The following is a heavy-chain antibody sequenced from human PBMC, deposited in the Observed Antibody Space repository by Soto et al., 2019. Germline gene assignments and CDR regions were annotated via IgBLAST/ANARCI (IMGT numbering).Heavy chain of an antibody. CDR1: GGSISSSH. J-gene: IGHJ1*01. Sequence: QVQLQESGPGLVKPSETLSLTCTVSGGSISSSHWGWIRQPPGKGLEWIGYIYNSGDTNYNPSLRSRLTMSLDKAKNQFSLKLSSVTAADTAVYFCARDPADGIRGDLDAWCQGILVTVSA. CDR3: ARDPADGIRGDLDA. V-gene: IGHV4-59*01. CDR2: IYNSGDT. D-gene: IGHD3-10*01.